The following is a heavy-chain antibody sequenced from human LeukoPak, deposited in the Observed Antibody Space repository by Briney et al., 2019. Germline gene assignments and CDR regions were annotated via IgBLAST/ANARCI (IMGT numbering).Heavy chain of an antibody. J-gene: IGHJ6*02. D-gene: IGHD1-1*01. V-gene: IGHV4-34*01. CDR1: GGSFSGYY. Sequence: SETLSLTCAVYGGSFSGYYWSWIRQPPGKGLEWIGEINHSGSTNYNPSLKSRVTISVDTSKNQFSLKLSSVTAADTAVYYCARSVNWKDFYYYYGMDVWGQGTTVTVS. CDR2: INHSGST. CDR3: ARSVNWKDFYYYYGMDV.